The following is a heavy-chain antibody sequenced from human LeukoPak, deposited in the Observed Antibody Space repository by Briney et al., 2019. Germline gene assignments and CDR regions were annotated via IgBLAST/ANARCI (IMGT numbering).Heavy chain of an antibody. CDR1: GFTFNTYS. D-gene: IGHD3-22*01. CDR2: TSTTSATI. J-gene: IGHJ4*02. Sequence: GGSLRLSCVASGFTFNTYSMNWVRQTPGRGLEWVSYTSTTSATIYYADSVKGRFTISRDNVKNSLYLQMNSLRAEDTALYYCARGGYSPDYWGQGTLVTVSS. CDR3: ARGGYSPDY. V-gene: IGHV3-48*01.